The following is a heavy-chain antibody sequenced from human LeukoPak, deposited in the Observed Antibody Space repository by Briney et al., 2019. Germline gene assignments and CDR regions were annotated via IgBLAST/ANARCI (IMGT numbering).Heavy chain of an antibody. CDR3: ASPTIGWYSSDYFQQ. CDR2: INPNSGGT. D-gene: IGHD6-19*01. J-gene: IGHJ1*01. Sequence: GASVKVSCKASGYNLVGYYIHWVRQAPGQGLEWMGRINPNSGGTNYAQKFQNRVTMTKDTYISTAYMDLRRLTSDDTDVYYCASPTIGWYSSDYFQQWGQGTLVTVSS. CDR1: GYNLVGYY. V-gene: IGHV1-2*05.